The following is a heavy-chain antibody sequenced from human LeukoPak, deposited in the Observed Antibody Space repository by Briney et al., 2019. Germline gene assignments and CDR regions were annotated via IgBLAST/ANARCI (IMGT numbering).Heavy chain of an antibody. CDR1: GYTFTSYD. Sequence: ASVKVSCKASGYTFTSYDINWVRQAAGQGLEWMGWMNPNSGDTGYAQKFQGRVTITRNTSISTAYMELSSLRSEDTAVYYCARANRYCSSTSCYSFDYWGQGTLVTVSS. J-gene: IGHJ4*02. V-gene: IGHV1-8*03. CDR2: MNPNSGDT. D-gene: IGHD2-2*02. CDR3: ARANRYCSSTSCYSFDY.